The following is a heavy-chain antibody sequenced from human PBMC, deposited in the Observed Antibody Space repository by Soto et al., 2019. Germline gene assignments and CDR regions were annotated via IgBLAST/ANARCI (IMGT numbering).Heavy chain of an antibody. Sequence: GASVKVSCKASGGTFSSYAISWVRQAPGQGLEWMGGIIPIFGTANYAQKFQGRVTITADESTSTAYMELSSLRSEDTAVYYCARDKYKPLERRAFDYWGQGTLVTVSS. D-gene: IGHD2-2*01. CDR2: IIPIFGTA. CDR3: ARDKYKPLERRAFDY. V-gene: IGHV1-69*13. CDR1: GGTFSSYA. J-gene: IGHJ4*02.